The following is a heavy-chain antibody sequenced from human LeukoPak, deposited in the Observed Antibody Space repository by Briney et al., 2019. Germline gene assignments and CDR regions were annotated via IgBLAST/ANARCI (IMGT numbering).Heavy chain of an antibody. J-gene: IGHJ4*02. CDR1: GFTFSSFW. Sequence: GGSLRLSCEVSGFTFSSFWMNWVRQAPGKGLEWVANINQDVSEKWYVDSVKGRFTISRDNAKNSVFLQMNSLRAEDTAVYYCARDATPPGIIFDYWGQGTLVTVSS. CDR2: INQDVSEK. V-gene: IGHV3-7*05. D-gene: IGHD3-16*01. CDR3: ARDATPPGIIFDY.